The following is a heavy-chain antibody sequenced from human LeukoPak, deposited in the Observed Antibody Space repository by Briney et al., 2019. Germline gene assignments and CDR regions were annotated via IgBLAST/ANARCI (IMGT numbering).Heavy chain of an antibody. Sequence: SVKVSCEASGFTFTSSAMQWVRQARGQRLEWIGWIVVGSGNTNYAQKFQERVTITRDMSTSRAYMELSSLRSEDTAVYYCAAVQVGANYYFDYWGQGTLVTVSS. CDR2: IVVGSGNT. D-gene: IGHD1-26*01. V-gene: IGHV1-58*02. J-gene: IGHJ4*02. CDR3: AAVQVGANYYFDY. CDR1: GFTFTSSA.